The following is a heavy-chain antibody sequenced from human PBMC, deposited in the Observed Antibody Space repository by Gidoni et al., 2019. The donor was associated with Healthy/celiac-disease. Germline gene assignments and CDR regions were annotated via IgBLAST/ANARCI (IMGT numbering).Heavy chain of an antibody. Sequence: QITLKESGPKLVKPTQTLTLTCTFPGFSLSTRGVGLGWIRPPPGKALEWLALIFWDDNKRYSPSLKSRLTITKDTSKNQVVLTMTNMDPVDTATYYCAHRRPDSSGYLSWFDPWGQGTLVTVSS. CDR1: GFSLSTRGVG. J-gene: IGHJ5*02. CDR3: AHRRPDSSGYLSWFDP. D-gene: IGHD3-22*01. V-gene: IGHV2-5*02. CDR2: IFWDDNK.